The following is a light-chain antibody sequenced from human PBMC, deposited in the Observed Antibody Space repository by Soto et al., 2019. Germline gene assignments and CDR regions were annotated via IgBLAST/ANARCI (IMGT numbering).Light chain of an antibody. CDR3: SSYTSSSTYV. Sequence: QSVLTQPASVSGSPGQPITISCTGTSSDVGGYNYVSWYQHHPGKAPKLMIYEVSNRPSGVSNRFSGSKSGNTASLTISGLLAEDEADYYCSSYTSSSTYVFGTGTKVTVL. CDR1: SSDVGGYNY. CDR2: EVS. V-gene: IGLV2-14*01. J-gene: IGLJ1*01.